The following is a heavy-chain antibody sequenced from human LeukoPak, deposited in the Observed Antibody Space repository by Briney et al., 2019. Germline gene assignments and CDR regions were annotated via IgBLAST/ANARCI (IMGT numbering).Heavy chain of an antibody. V-gene: IGHV3-23*01. CDR3: AKVAEMGTILGKFDN. J-gene: IGHJ4*02. Sequence: GGSLRLSCAASGFTFSSYAMSWVRQAPGKGVEWVSAISGNGGRTYYGDSVKGRFTISRDNSKNTLYLQMNSLRAEDTAVFYCAKVAEMGTILGKFDNWGQGTLVTASS. CDR1: GFTFSSYA. CDR2: ISGNGGRT. D-gene: IGHD5-24*01.